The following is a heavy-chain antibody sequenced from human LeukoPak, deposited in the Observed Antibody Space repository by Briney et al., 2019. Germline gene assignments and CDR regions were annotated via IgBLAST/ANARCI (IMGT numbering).Heavy chain of an antibody. CDR1: GFTFSAYW. CDR3: ARNRGYVTYDY. J-gene: IGHJ4*02. Sequence: PEGSLRLSCAASGFTFSAYWMSWVRQAPGKGLNWVANIKQDGSEKYYVDSVKGRFTISRDNAKNSLYLQMNSLRAEDTAVYYCARNRGYVTYDYWGQGTLVTVSS. D-gene: IGHD3-10*02. CDR2: IKQDGSEK. V-gene: IGHV3-7*05.